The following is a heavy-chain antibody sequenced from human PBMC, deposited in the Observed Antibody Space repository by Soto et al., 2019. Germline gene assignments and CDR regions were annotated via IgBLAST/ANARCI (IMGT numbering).Heavy chain of an antibody. J-gene: IGHJ4*02. CDR2: MNPNSGNT. CDR1: GGTFSSYA. V-gene: IGHV1-8*02. Sequence: QVQLVQSGAEVKKPGSSVKVSCKASGGTFSSYAISWVRQATGQGLEWMGWMNPNSGNTGYAQKFQGRVTMTRNTSISTAYMELSSLRSEDTAVYYCARGPRGTRGLDYWGQGTLVTVSS. CDR3: ARGPRGTRGLDY. D-gene: IGHD3-10*01.